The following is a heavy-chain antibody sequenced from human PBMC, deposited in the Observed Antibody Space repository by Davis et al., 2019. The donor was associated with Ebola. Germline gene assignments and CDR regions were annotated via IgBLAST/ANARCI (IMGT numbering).Heavy chain of an antibody. V-gene: IGHV1-18*01. Sequence: AASVKVSCKASGYTFTSYGISWVRQAPGQGLEWMGWISAYNGNTNYAQKLQGRVTMTTDTSTSTAYMELRSLRSDDTAVYYCARESGWPGSGSYSDMDVWGKGTTVTVSS. CDR1: GYTFTSYG. CDR3: ARESGWPGSGSYSDMDV. J-gene: IGHJ6*03. D-gene: IGHD3-10*01. CDR2: ISAYNGNT.